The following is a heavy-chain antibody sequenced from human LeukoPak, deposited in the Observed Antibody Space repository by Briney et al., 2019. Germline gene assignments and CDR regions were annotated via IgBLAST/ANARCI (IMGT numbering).Heavy chain of an antibody. J-gene: IGHJ4*02. V-gene: IGHV1-69*13. CDR2: IIPIFGTA. CDR1: GGTFSSYA. D-gene: IGHD5-24*01. Sequence: GASVKVSCKASGGTFSSYAISWVRQAPGQGLEWMGGIIPIFGTANYAQKFQGRVTITADESTRTDYMELSSLRSEDTAVYYCARAALGDGYVDYWGQGTMVTVSS. CDR3: ARAALGDGYVDY.